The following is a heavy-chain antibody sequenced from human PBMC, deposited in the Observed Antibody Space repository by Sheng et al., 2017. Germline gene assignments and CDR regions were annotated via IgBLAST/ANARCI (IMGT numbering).Heavy chain of an antibody. CDR1: GFTFSSSG. Sequence: QVQLVESGGGVVQPGRSLRLSCAASGFTFSSSGMHWVRQAPGKGLEWVALIWYDGSNKYYADSVKGRFTISRDNSKNTLYLQMTSLRAEDTATYYCARDLGSSWYFALGGFDYWGQG. D-gene: IGHD6-13*01. J-gene: IGHJ4*02. CDR2: IWYDGSNK. CDR3: ARDLGSSWYFALGGFDY. V-gene: IGHV3-33*01.